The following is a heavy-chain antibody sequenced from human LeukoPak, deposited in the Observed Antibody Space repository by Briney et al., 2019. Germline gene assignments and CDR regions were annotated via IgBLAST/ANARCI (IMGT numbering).Heavy chain of an antibody. CDR2: IYHSGRT. D-gene: IGHD3/OR15-3a*01. V-gene: IGHV4-4*02. CDR1: GGSISSSTW. J-gene: IGHJ4*02. Sequence: SGTLSLTCTVSGGSISSSTWWSWVRQPPGKGLEWIGEIYHSGRTNFNPSLKSRVTISVDKSKNQLSLKLSSVTAADTAVYYCARDAQGLGADYWGQGTLVTVSS. CDR3: ARDAQGLGADY.